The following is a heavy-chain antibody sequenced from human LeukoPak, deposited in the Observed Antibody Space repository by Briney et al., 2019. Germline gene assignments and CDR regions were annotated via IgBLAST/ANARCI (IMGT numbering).Heavy chain of an antibody. J-gene: IGHJ4*02. CDR1: GGSISIGCYY. CDR3: ASEFLRYYDSSGYSNY. CDR2: IYYSGST. Sequence: RPSETLSLTCTVSGGSISIGCYYWSWIRQHPGKGLERIGYIYYSGSTYYNPSLKSRVTISVDTSKNQFSLKLSSVTAADTAVYYCASEFLRYYDSSGYSNYWGQGTLVTVSS. D-gene: IGHD3-22*01. V-gene: IGHV4-31*03.